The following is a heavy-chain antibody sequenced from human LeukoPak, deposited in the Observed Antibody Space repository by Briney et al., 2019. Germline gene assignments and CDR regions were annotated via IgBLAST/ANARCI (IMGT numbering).Heavy chain of an antibody. V-gene: IGHV4-59*01. J-gene: IGHJ2*01. D-gene: IGHD2-2*01. CDR3: ARASPIYCSNSCGYFDL. CDR1: GGXISGYY. CDR2: IYSSGST. Sequence: PSETLSLTCTVSGGXISGYYCSWIRQPPGKGLEWIGKIYSSGSTDYNPSLKSRVTISVDTSKIQFSLKLSSVTAADTAVYYCARASPIYCSNSCGYFDLWGRGTLVTVSS.